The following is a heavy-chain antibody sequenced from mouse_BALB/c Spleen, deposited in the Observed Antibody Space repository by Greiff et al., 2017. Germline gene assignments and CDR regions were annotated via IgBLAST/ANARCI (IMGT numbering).Heavy chain of an antibody. CDR1: EYEFPSHD. Sequence: EVKLVESGGGLVQPGESLKLSCESNEYEFPSHDMSWVRKTPGKRLELVAAINSDGGSTYYPDTMERRFIISRDNTKKTLYLQMSSLRSEDTALYYCARRGLLRSHWYFDVWGAGTTVTVSS. CDR2: INSDGGST. V-gene: IGHV5-2*03. D-gene: IGHD2-3*01. CDR3: ARRGLLRSHWYFDV. J-gene: IGHJ1*01.